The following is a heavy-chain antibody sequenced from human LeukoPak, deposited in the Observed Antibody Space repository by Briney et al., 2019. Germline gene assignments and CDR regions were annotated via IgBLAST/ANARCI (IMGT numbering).Heavy chain of an antibody. CDR3: AKDRTHIVVVTAIYH. Sequence: GGSLRLSCAASGFTYSDYYMSWIRQAPGKGLEWVSAISGSGGSTYYADSVKGRFTISRDNSKNTLYLQMNSLRAEDTAVYYCAKDRTHIVVVTAIYHWGQGTLVTVSS. V-gene: IGHV3-23*01. CDR2: ISGSGGST. J-gene: IGHJ5*02. CDR1: GFTYSDYY. D-gene: IGHD2-21*02.